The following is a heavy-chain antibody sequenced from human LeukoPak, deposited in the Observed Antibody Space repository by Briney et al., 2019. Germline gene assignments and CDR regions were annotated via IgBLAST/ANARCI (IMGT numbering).Heavy chain of an antibody. D-gene: IGHD2-2*01. CDR1: GGTFSSYA. CDR2: IIPIFGTA. Sequence: SVKVSCKASGGTFSSYAISWVRQAPGQGLEWMGGIIPIFGTANYAQKFQGRVTITADKSTSTAYMELSSLRSEDTAVYYCARFVVVRGPMGYYYYYMDVWGRGTTVIVSS. J-gene: IGHJ6*03. CDR3: ARFVVVRGPMGYYYYYMDV. V-gene: IGHV1-69*06.